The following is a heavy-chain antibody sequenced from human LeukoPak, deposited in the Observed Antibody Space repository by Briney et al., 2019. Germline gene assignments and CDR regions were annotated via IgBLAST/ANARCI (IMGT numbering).Heavy chain of an antibody. CDR3: ARSSGPKYYFDY. D-gene: IGHD1-1*01. J-gene: IGHJ4*02. CDR1: GFTFSSCA. Sequence: GGSLRLSCAASGFTFSSCAMSWVRQAPGKGLEWVSLIYTSTYYADSVQGRFTISRDNSKNTLYLQMNSLRAEDTAVYYCARSSGPKYYFDYWGQGTLVTVSS. V-gene: IGHV3-66*01. CDR2: IYTST.